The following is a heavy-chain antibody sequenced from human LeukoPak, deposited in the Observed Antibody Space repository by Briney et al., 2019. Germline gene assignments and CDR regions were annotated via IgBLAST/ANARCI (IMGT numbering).Heavy chain of an antibody. J-gene: IGHJ5*02. Sequence: ASVKVSCKASGGTFSSYAISWVRQAPGQELEWMGRIIPILGIANYAQKFQGRVTITADKSTSTAYMELSSLRSEDTAVYYCARDGSGSYYPNWFDPWGLGTLVTVSS. V-gene: IGHV1-69*04. CDR1: GGTFSSYA. CDR2: IIPILGIA. CDR3: ARDGSGSYYPNWFDP. D-gene: IGHD3-10*01.